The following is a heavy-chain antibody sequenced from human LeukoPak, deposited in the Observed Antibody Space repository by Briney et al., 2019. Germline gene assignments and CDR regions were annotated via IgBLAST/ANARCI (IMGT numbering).Heavy chain of an antibody. V-gene: IGHV4-59*01. D-gene: IGHD6-13*01. CDR2: IYYSGST. CDR3: ARSGYSSSWYWGHYYYGMDV. Sequence: PSETLSLTCTVSGGSISSYYWSWIRRPPGKGLEWIGYIYYSGSTNYNPSLKSRVTISVDTSKNQFSLKLSSVAAADTAVYYCARSGYSSSWYWGHYYYGMDVWGQGTTVTVSS. J-gene: IGHJ6*02. CDR1: GGSISSYY.